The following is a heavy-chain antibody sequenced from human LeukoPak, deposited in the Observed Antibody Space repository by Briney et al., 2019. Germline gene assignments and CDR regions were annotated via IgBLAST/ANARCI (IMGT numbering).Heavy chain of an antibody. CDR3: TRDTIGSLDY. D-gene: IGHD1-26*01. Sequence: PGGSLRLSCAASGFTFANSWMAWVRQAPGKGLEWVANIKQDGSMKHYADSLKGRFTISRDNPKNSLFLQMNNLRADDTAIYYCTRDTIGSLDYWGQGILVTVAS. CDR1: GFTFANSW. CDR2: IKQDGSMK. J-gene: IGHJ4*02. V-gene: IGHV3-7*01.